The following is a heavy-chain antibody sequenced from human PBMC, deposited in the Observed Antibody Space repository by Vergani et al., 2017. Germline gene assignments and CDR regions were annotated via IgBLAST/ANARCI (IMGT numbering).Heavy chain of an antibody. CDR1: GFTFSDYY. CDR2: ISSSSSYT. CDR3: ARDRRRHRPYYYGMDV. Sequence: QVQLVESGGGLVKPGGSLRLSCAASGFTFSDYYMSWIRQAPGKGLEWVSYISSSSSYTNYADSVKGRFTISRDNAKNSLYLQMNSLRAEDTAVYYCARDRRRHRPYYYGMDVWGQGTTVTVSS. J-gene: IGHJ6*02. V-gene: IGHV3-11*05.